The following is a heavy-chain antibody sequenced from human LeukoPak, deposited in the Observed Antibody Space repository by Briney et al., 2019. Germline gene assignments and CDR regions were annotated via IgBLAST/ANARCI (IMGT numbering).Heavy chain of an antibody. J-gene: IGHJ4*02. CDR3: ARRRGVGATLFDY. Sequence: SETLSLTCTVSGGSISGYYWSWIRQPPGKGLEWIGYIYYSGSTNYNPSLKSRVTISVDTSKNQFKLSSVTAADTAVYYCARRRGVGATLFDYWGQGTLVTVSS. CDR2: IYYSGST. D-gene: IGHD1-26*01. V-gene: IGHV4-59*01. CDR1: GGSISGYY.